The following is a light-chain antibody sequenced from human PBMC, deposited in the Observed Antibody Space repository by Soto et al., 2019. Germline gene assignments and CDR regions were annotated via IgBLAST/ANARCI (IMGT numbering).Light chain of an antibody. CDR3: QQYKSYSPT. V-gene: IGKV1-5*01. CDR1: QSISSW. Sequence: DIQMTQSPSTLSASVGDRVTITCRASQSISSWLAWYQQKPGKAPKLLIYEASSLKSGVPSRFSGSGSGTEFTLTISSLQPDDFATYYCQQYKSYSPTFGQGTKV. J-gene: IGKJ1*01. CDR2: EAS.